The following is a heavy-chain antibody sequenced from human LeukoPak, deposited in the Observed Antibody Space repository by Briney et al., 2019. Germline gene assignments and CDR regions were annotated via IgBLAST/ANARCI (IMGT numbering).Heavy chain of an antibody. V-gene: IGHV4-39*07. CDR2: IYYSGST. J-gene: IGHJ5*02. CDR1: GGSISSSSYY. Sequence: SETLSLTCTVSGGSISSSSYYWGWIRQPPGKGLEWIGSIYYSGSTYYNPSLKSRVTISVDTSKNQFSLKLSSVTAADTAVYYCARALKGLILWFGERWFDPWGQGTLVTVSS. D-gene: IGHD3-10*01. CDR3: ARALKGLILWFGERWFDP.